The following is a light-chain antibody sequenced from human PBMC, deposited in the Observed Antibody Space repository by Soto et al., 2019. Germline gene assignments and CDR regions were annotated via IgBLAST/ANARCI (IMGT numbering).Light chain of an antibody. CDR1: QSVSSSY. CDR2: GAS. J-gene: IGKJ3*01. Sequence: EIVLTQSPGTLSLSPGERATLSCRASQSVSSSYLAWYQHKPGQGPRLLIYGASSRATGIPDRFSGSGSGTDFTITISRLEPEDFALYYCHKYGSSFTFGPGTKVDIK. V-gene: IGKV3-20*01. CDR3: HKYGSSFT.